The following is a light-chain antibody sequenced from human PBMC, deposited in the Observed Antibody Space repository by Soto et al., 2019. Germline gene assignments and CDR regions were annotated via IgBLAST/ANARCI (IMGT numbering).Light chain of an antibody. CDR2: DVS. V-gene: IGLV2-14*01. Sequence: QSALTQPASVSGSPGQSITISCTGISSDVGGYNYVSWYQQHPGKAPKLMIYDVSHRPSGVSNRFSGSKSGNTASLTISGLQAADEADYYCSSYTSSSTVFGGGTKLTVL. CDR3: SSYTSSSTV. CDR1: SSDVGGYNY. J-gene: IGLJ2*01.